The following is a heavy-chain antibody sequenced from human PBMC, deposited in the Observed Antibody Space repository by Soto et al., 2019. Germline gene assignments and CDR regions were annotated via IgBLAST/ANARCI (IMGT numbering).Heavy chain of an antibody. CDR2: ISYDGSNK. CDR1: GFTFSSYG. D-gene: IGHD6-13*01. V-gene: IGHV3-30*18. J-gene: IGHJ4*01. Sequence: PGGSLRLSCAASGFTFSSYGMHWVRQAPGKGLEWVAVISYDGSNKYYADSVKGRFTISRDNSKNTLYLQMNSLRAEDTAVYYCAKGKGFSSWYEKIFDYWGQGTLVTVSS. CDR3: AKGKGFSSWYEKIFDY.